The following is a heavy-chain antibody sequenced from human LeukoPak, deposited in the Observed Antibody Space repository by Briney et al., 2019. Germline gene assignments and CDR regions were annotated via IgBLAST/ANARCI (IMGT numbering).Heavy chain of an antibody. D-gene: IGHD3-3*01. V-gene: IGHV3-11*04. CDR3: AREVFAPGTRDLEN. Sequence: PGGSLRLSCAPSGFTFSDYYMIWLRQAPGEGLEWVAYISSSGSTIYYADSVKGRFPISRDNAKNSLYLQMNSLRAEDTAVYYCAREVFAPGTRDLENWGQGTLVTVSS. CDR2: ISSSGSTI. J-gene: IGHJ4*02. CDR1: GFTFSDYY.